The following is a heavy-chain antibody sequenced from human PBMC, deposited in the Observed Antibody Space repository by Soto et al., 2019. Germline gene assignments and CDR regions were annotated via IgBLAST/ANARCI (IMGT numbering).Heavy chain of an antibody. CDR2: ISAYNGNT. J-gene: IGHJ4*02. D-gene: IGHD1-26*01. CDR1: GYTFTSYG. V-gene: IGHV1-18*01. CDR3: ACWKIKARWAVGDFDY. Sequence: GASVKVSCKASGYTFTSYGTSWVRQAPGQGLEWMGWISAYNGNTNYAQKLQGRVTMTTDTSTSTAYMELRSLRSDDTAVYYCACWKIKARWAVGDFDYWGQGTLVTVSS.